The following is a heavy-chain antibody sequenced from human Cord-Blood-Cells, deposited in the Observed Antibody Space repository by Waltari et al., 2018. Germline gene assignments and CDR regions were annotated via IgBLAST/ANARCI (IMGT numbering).Heavy chain of an antibody. V-gene: IGHV1-24*01. J-gene: IGHJ4*02. Sequence: QVQLVQSGAEVKKPGASVKVSCKVSGYTLTELSMHWVRQAPGKGLEWMGGFDPEDGETIYEQKFQGRVPMTGDTSTDTAYMELSSLRSEDTAVYYCAILHWGGFHWGQGTLVTVSS. CDR3: AILHWGGFH. CDR2: FDPEDGET. CDR1: GYTLTELS. D-gene: IGHD7-27*01.